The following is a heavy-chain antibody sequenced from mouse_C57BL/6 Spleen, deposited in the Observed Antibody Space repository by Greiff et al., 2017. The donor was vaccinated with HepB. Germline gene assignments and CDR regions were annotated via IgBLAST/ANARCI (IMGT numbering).Heavy chain of an antibody. V-gene: IGHV1-62-2*01. CDR1: GYTFTEYT. Sequence: QVQLQQSGAELVKPGASVKLSCKASGYTFTEYTIHWVKQRSGQGLEWIGWFYPGSGSIKYNEKFKDKATLTADKSSSTVYMELSRVTSEDSAVYFDDRHGITTVVATDWYFDVWGKGTTVTVSS. CDR2: FYPGSGSI. CDR3: DRHGITTVVATDWYFDV. D-gene: IGHD1-1*01. J-gene: IGHJ1*03.